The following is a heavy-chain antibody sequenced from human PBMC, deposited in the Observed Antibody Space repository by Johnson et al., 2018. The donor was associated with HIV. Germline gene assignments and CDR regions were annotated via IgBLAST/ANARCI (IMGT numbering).Heavy chain of an antibody. Sequence: HVQLVESGGGVVQPGRSLRLSCAASGFTFSSYAMHWVRQAPGKGLEWVAVISYDGSNKYYADSVKGRFTISRDNSKNTLYLQMNSLRAEDTAVYYCARAPYYYDSSTGAFDIWGQGTMVTVSS. V-gene: IGHV3-30-3*01. CDR1: GFTFSSYA. CDR3: ARAPYYYDSSTGAFDI. CDR2: ISYDGSNK. D-gene: IGHD3-22*01. J-gene: IGHJ3*02.